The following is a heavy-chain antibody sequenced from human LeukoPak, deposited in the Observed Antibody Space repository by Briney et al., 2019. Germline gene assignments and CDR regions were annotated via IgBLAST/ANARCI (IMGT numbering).Heavy chain of an antibody. CDR3: ARDFRELRRMPDPFDN. V-gene: IGHV3-33*01. Sequence: GRSLRLSCAASGFTLSNYGMNWVRQAPGKGLEWVAVIWYDGSNKYYADSVKGRFTISRDNSKNTLYLQMNSLRAEDTAVYYCARDFRELRRMPDPFDNWGQGTMVTVSS. D-gene: IGHD3-10*01. J-gene: IGHJ3*02. CDR2: IWYDGSNK. CDR1: GFTLSNYG.